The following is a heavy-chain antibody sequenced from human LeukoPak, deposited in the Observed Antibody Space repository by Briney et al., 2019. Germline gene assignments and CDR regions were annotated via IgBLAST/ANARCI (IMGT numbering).Heavy chain of an antibody. CDR2: IYYSGST. D-gene: IGHD3-22*01. V-gene: IGHV4-39*01. J-gene: IGHJ4*02. Sequence: PSETLSLTCTVSGGSISSSSYYWGWIRQPPGKGLEWIGSIYYSGSTYYNPSLKSRVTISVDTSKNQFSLKLSSVTTADTAVYYCARLNYYDTHYYLDYWGQGTLVTVSS. CDR1: GGSISSSSYY. CDR3: ARLNYYDTHYYLDY.